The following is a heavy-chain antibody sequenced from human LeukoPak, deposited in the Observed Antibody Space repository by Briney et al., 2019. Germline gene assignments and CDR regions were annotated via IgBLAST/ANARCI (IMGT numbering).Heavy chain of an antibody. CDR3: ARADTLRGAAAFDY. D-gene: IGHD6-13*01. CDR2: IYHSGST. Sequence: SETLSLTCTVSGGSISSGGYYWSWIRQPPGKGLEWIGYIYHSGSTYYNPSLESRVTISVDRSKNQFSLKLSSVTAADTAVYYCARADTLRGAAAFDYWGQGTLVTVSS. J-gene: IGHJ4*02. CDR1: GGSISSGGYY. V-gene: IGHV4-30-2*01.